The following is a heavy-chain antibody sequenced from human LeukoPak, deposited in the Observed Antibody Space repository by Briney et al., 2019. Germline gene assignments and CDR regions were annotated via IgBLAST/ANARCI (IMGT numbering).Heavy chain of an antibody. CDR3: ARRPYYDILAGYYSFDY. V-gene: IGHV4-38-2*02. CDR1: GYSISSGYY. Sequence: SETLSLTCTVSGYSISSGYYWGWIRQPPGKGLEWIGSIYHSGRTFYNPSLKSRVTISVDTSKNQFSLKLSSVTAADTAVYYCARRPYYDILAGYYSFDYWGQGTLVTVSS. CDR2: IYHSGRT. J-gene: IGHJ4*02. D-gene: IGHD3-9*01.